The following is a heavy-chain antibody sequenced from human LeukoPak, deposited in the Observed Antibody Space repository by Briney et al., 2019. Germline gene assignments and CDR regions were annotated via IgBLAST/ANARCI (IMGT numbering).Heavy chain of an antibody. Sequence: GASVKVSCKAPGYTFTSYGISWVRQAPGQGLEWMGWISAYNGNTNYAQKLQGRVTMTTDTSTSTAYMELRSLRSDDTAVYYCARETYCSSTSCYDYWGQGTLVTVSS. V-gene: IGHV1-18*01. CDR3: ARETYCSSTSCYDY. CDR2: ISAYNGNT. D-gene: IGHD2-2*01. CDR1: GYTFTSYG. J-gene: IGHJ4*02.